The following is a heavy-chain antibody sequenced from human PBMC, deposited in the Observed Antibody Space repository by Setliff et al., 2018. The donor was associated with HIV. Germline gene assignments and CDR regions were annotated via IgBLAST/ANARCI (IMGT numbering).Heavy chain of an antibody. Sequence: SETLSLTCTVSGGSISSYYWSWIRQPPGKGLEWIGYIYYSGSTNYNPSLKSRVTISVDTSKNQFSLKLSSVTAADTAAYYCARRSLEYYYDSSATGAFDIWGQGTMVTVSS. V-gene: IGHV4-59*01. J-gene: IGHJ3*02. CDR3: ARRSLEYYYDSSATGAFDI. CDR2: IYYSGST. CDR1: GGSISSYY. D-gene: IGHD3-22*01.